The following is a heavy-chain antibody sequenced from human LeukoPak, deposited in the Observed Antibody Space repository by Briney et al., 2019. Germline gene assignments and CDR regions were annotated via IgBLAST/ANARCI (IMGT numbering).Heavy chain of an antibody. J-gene: IGHJ4*02. CDR2: ISSDGKST. CDR3: ARGAARYYDY. CDR1: GFTFSSYW. V-gene: IGHV3-74*01. D-gene: IGHD6-6*01. Sequence: SGGSLRLSCAASGFTFSSYWMHWVRQAPGKGLVWVSSISSDGKSTTYADSVRGRFTISRDTAKNTLYLQMNSLGAEDTAVYYCARGAARYYDYWGQGTLVTVSS.